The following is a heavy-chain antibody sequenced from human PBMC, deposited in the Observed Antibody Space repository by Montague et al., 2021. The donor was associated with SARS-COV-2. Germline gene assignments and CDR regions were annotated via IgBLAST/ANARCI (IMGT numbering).Heavy chain of an antibody. J-gene: IGHJ6*02. Sequence: SETLSLTCAVYGGSFSGYYWSWIRQPPGKGLEWIGEINQSGSTNYNPSLKSRVTISVDTSKNQFSLKLSSVTAADTAVYYCARGAVVVPAATEDYYYYYGMDVWGQGTTVTVSS. CDR1: GGSFSGYY. CDR3: ARGAVVVPAATEDYYYYYGMDV. D-gene: IGHD2-2*01. CDR2: INQSGST. V-gene: IGHV4-34*01.